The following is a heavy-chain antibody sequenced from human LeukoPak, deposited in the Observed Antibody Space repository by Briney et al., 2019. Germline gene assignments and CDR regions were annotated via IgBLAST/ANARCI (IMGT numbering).Heavy chain of an antibody. CDR1: GYTFASYY. Sequence: ASVKVSCKASGYTFASYYIHWVRQAPGQGPEWMGIINPSGASTSYAQKFQGRVTMTRDTSTSTVYMELSSLRFEDTAVYYCARDRFDSGSSLAPGHQDVWGQGATVTVSS. D-gene: IGHD3-10*01. CDR2: INPSGAST. V-gene: IGHV1-46*01. CDR3: ARDRFDSGSSLAPGHQDV. J-gene: IGHJ6*01.